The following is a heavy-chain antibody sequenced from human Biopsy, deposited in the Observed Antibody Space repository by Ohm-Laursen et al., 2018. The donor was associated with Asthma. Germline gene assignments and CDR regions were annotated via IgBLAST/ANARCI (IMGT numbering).Heavy chain of an antibody. CDR2: HDHEEGGA. Sequence: SVKVSCKISGYSLTDLSMHWVRQAPGQGLEWMGGHDHEEGGAVNARRFQGRVTMTEDTSTDTAYLELSSLSSDDTAVYYCASDFPKDYVRYNFQFWGQGTLVTVSS. CDR1: GYSLTDLS. CDR3: ASDFPKDYVRYNFQF. D-gene: IGHD4-17*01. J-gene: IGHJ4*02. V-gene: IGHV1-24*01.